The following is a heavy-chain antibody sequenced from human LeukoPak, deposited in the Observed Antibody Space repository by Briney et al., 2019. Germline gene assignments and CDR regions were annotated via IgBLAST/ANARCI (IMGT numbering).Heavy chain of an antibody. D-gene: IGHD3-16*01. CDR2: ISGDGHIT. CDR1: GFTFSPYA. CDR3: ARVRGGYYFDY. V-gene: IGHV3-64*02. Sequence: GGSLRLSCAASGFTFSPYAMYWVRQAPGKGLECVSAISGDGHITYYADSAKGRFTVSRDNSKNTLYLQMGSLRTEDMAVYYCARVRGGYYFDYWGQGTLVTVSS. J-gene: IGHJ4*02.